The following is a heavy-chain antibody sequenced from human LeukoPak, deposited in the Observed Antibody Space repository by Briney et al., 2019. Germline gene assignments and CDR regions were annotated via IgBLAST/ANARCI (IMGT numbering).Heavy chain of an antibody. D-gene: IGHD4-17*01. Sequence: SETLSLTCTVSGGSISSFYWSWIRQPPGKGLEWIGYIYYSGSTNYNPSLKSRVTISVDTSKNQFSLKLSSVTAADTAVYYCARDYGDYLFDYWGQGTLVTVSS. CDR1: GGSISSFY. CDR2: IYYSGST. CDR3: ARDYGDYLFDY. J-gene: IGHJ4*02. V-gene: IGHV4-59*01.